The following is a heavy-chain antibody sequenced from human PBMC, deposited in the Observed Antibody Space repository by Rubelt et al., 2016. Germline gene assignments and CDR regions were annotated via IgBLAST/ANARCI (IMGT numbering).Heavy chain of an antibody. J-gene: IGHJ4*02. CDR1: GGSFTYYF. D-gene: IGHD6-6*01. CDR2: INHSGIT. Sequence: QVQLQQWGAGLLKPSETLSLTCAVDGGSFTYYFWNWIRQPPGKGLEWVGEINHSGITNYNPSLKSRVTISVDTPKKQFSLKLNSVTAADTAVYYCARSTEYSSSSSPPFDSWGQGTLVTVSS. CDR3: ARSTEYSSSSSPPFDS. V-gene: IGHV4-34*01.